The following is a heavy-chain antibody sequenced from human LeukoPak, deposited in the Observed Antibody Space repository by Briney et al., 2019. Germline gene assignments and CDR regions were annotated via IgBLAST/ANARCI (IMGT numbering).Heavy chain of an antibody. CDR3: TTTGGSTTRFVDY. D-gene: IGHD1-26*01. Sequence: PGGSLRLSCAASGFTFSNAWMSWVRQAPGKGLEWVGRILSKPDGETTDYAAPVKGRFTISRDDSKDPLYLQMNSLKTEDTALYYCTTTGGSTTRFVDYWDQGTLVTVSS. V-gene: IGHV3-15*01. CDR1: GFTFSNAW. J-gene: IGHJ4*02. CDR2: ILSKPDGETT.